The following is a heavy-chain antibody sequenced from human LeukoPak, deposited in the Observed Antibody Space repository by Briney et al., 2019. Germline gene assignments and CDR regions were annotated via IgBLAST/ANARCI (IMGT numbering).Heavy chain of an antibody. CDR3: AREVYGDNYFDY. J-gene: IGHJ4*02. Sequence: PGGSLRLSCAASGFTFSRNWMSWVRLAPGKGPEWVANIKQDGSDKYYVDSVKGRFTISRDNAKNSLYLQMNSLRAEDTAVYYCAREVYGDNYFDYWGQGTLVTVSS. D-gene: IGHD4-17*01. CDR1: GFTFSRNW. V-gene: IGHV3-7*05. CDR2: IKQDGSDK.